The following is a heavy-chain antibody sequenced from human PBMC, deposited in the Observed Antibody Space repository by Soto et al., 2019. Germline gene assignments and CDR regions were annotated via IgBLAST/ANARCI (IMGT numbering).Heavy chain of an antibody. V-gene: IGHV3-7*01. CDR3: VRDVGFDYVN. Sequence: EVQLVESGGGLVQPGGSLRISCTVSGFYFSSYWMSWVRQAPGKGLEWVASIKQDESEKYYVDSVKGRFTISRDNADDSLFPQMNSLRAEDTAVYFCVRDVGFDYVNWGQGTLVTVSS. D-gene: IGHD3-16*01. CDR1: GFYFSSYW. CDR2: IKQDESEK. J-gene: IGHJ4*02.